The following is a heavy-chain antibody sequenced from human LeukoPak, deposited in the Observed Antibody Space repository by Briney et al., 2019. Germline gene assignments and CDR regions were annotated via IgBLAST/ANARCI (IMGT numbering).Heavy chain of an antibody. CDR2: IYHSGST. CDR3: ASHGEGHTCGQDY. D-gene: IGHD3-10*01. Sequence: SGTLSLTCAVSGGSISSNNWWSWVRQPPGKGLEWIGEIYHSGSTNYNPSLKSRVTISVDKSKNQFSLKLSSVTAADTAVYYCASHGEGHTCGQDYWGQGTLVTVSS. V-gene: IGHV4-4*02. CDR1: GGSISSNNW. J-gene: IGHJ4*02.